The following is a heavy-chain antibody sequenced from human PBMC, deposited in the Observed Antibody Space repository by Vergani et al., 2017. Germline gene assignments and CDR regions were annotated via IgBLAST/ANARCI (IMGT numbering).Heavy chain of an antibody. V-gene: IGHV1-2*02. D-gene: IGHD6-13*01. J-gene: IGHJ6*03. Sequence: QVQLVQSGAEVKKPGASVKVSCKASGYTFTSYGISWVRQAPGQGLEWMGWINPNSGGTNYAQKFQGRVTMTRDTSISTAYMELSRLRSDDTAVYYCARVRKQQLVQRNYYYYYMDVWGKGTTVTVSS. CDR2: INPNSGGT. CDR1: GYTFTSYG. CDR3: ARVRKQQLVQRNYYYYYMDV.